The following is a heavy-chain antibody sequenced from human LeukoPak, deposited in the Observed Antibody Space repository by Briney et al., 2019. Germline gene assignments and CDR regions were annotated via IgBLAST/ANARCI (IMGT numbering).Heavy chain of an antibody. CDR1: GFTVSSNY. CDR3: ARDSGSSNYYYYGMDV. D-gene: IGHD1-26*01. CDR2: IYSGGST. J-gene: IGHJ6*02. V-gene: IGHV3-53*01. Sequence: GGSLRLSCAASGFTVSSNYMSRVRQAPGKGLEWVSVIYSGGSTYYSDSVKGRFTISRDHSKTTLYLQMNSLRAEDTAVYYCARDSGSSNYYYYGMDVWGQGTTVTVSS.